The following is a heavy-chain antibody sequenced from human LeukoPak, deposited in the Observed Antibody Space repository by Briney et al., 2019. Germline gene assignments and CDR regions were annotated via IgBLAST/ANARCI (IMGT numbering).Heavy chain of an antibody. CDR3: ARDSRDTPRTYYYDSSGYPYFDF. Sequence: PSETLSLTCTVPGASVSNSGFYWGWIRQPPGKGLEWIGGLYSSGSTKYNPSLKSRITISVDTSKNQFSLNLNSMAAADTAVYYCARDSRDTPRTYYYDSSGYPYFDFWGQGTLVTVSS. V-gene: IGHV4-39*07. J-gene: IGHJ4*02. CDR2: LYSSGST. D-gene: IGHD3-22*01. CDR1: GASVSNSGFY.